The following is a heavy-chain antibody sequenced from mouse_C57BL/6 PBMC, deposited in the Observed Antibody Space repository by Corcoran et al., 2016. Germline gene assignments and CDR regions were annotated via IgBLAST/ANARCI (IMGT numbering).Heavy chain of an antibody. J-gene: IGHJ3*01. CDR2: INTYSGVP. V-gene: IGHV9-3*01. CDR3: AREGNFAFAY. CDR1: GYTFTTYG. Sequence: QIQLVQSGPELKKPGETVKISCKASGYTFTTYGMSWVKQAPGKGLKWMGRINTYSGVPTYADDFKGRFAFSLETSASTAYLQINNLKNEDTATYFCAREGNFAFAYWGQETLVTVSA.